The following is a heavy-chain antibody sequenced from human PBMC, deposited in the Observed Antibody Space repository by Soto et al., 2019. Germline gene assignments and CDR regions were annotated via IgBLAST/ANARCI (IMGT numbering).Heavy chain of an antibody. V-gene: IGHV4-59*08. CDR3: ARHLPTRYFDWSPFDY. Sequence: SETLSLTCTVSGGSISSYYWSWIRQPPGKGLEWIGYIYYSGSTNYNPSLKSRVTISVDTSKNQFSLKLSSVTAADTAVYYCARHLPTRYFDWSPFDYWGQGTLVTVSS. CDR2: IYYSGST. D-gene: IGHD3-9*01. CDR1: GGSISSYY. J-gene: IGHJ4*02.